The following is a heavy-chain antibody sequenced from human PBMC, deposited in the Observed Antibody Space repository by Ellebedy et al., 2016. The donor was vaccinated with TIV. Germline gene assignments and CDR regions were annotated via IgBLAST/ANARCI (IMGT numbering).Heavy chain of an antibody. CDR2: INPVSGGT. CDR1: RYTFTESY. V-gene: IGHV1-2*02. D-gene: IGHD6-6*01. Sequence: ASVKVSXKASRYTFTESYINWVRQAPGQGLEWMGWINPVSGGTNYAQKFQGRVSMTRDTPISTAYLELSSLTSDDTAIYFCARGTKSSSSSWGQGTLVTVSS. J-gene: IGHJ1*01. CDR3: ARGTKSSSSS.